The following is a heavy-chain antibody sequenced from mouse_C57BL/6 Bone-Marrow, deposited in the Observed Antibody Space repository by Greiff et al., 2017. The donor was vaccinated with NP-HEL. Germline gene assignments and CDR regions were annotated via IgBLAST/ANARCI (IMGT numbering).Heavy chain of an antibody. V-gene: IGHV1-61*01. Sequence: QVHLQQPGAELVRPGSSVKLSCKASGYTFTSYWMDWVKQRPGQGLEWIGNIYPSDSETHYNQKFKDKATLTVDKSSSTAYMQLSSLTSEDSAVYYCARDGNYVGFAYWGQGTLVTVSA. CDR3: ARDGNYVGFAY. CDR1: GYTFTSYW. D-gene: IGHD2-1*01. J-gene: IGHJ3*01. CDR2: IYPSDSET.